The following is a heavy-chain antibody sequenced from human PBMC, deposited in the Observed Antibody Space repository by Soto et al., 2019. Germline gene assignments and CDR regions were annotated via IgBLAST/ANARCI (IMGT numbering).Heavy chain of an antibody. CDR1: GYTFTGYY. V-gene: IGHV1-2*02. D-gene: IGHD4-4*01. J-gene: IGHJ6*02. Sequence: ASVKVSCKASGYTFTGYYMHWVRQAPGQGLEWMGWINPNSGGTNYAQKFQGRVTITADESTSTAYMELSSLRSEDTAVYYCARDRRATVTTEYYYYGMDVWGQGTTVTVSS. CDR3: ARDRRATVTTEYYYYGMDV. CDR2: INPNSGGT.